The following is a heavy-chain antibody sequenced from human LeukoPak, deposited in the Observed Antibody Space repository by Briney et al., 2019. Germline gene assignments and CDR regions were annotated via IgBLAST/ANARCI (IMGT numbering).Heavy chain of an antibody. CDR2: IKQDGTQK. CDR3: ARDCGSDCSQAFDI. J-gene: IGHJ3*02. V-gene: IGHV3-7*05. Sequence: GGSLRLSCAASGCTFSNYWMSWVRQAPGKGLEWVADIKQDGTQKYYVDSVEGRFTISRDNAKNSLYLQMNSLRVEDTAVYYCARDCGSDCSQAFDIWGQGTMVTVSS. D-gene: IGHD2-21*02. CDR1: GCTFSNYW.